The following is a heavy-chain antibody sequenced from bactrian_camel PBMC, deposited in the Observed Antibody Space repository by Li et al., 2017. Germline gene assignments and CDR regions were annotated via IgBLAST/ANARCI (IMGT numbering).Heavy chain of an antibody. CDR3: AADRGVFVGWSQRCKKDDYMY. D-gene: IGHD1*01. V-gene: IGHV3S9*01. Sequence: HVQLVESGGGSVQPGGSLRLSCEGSGYPFSRYCMGWFRQIPGKGREWVVTSDTEGMTSVADSVKGRFTVSRDNAKNTLTLQANDLKPEDTAMYYCAADRGVFVGWSQRCKKDDYMYSGLGTQVTVS. J-gene: IGHJ4*01. CDR2: SDTEGMT. CDR1: GYPFSRYC.